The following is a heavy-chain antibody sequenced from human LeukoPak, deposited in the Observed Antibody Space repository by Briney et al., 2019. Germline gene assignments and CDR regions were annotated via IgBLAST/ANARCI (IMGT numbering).Heavy chain of an antibody. CDR2: INHSGST. CDR1: GGSISSYY. Sequence: PSETLSLTCTVSGGSISSYYWSWIRQPPGKGLEWIGEINHSGSTNYNPSLKSRVTISVDTSKNQFSLKLSSVTAADTAVYYCARYYDSSHAFDIWGQGTMVTVSS. J-gene: IGHJ3*02. CDR3: ARYYDSSHAFDI. D-gene: IGHD3-22*01. V-gene: IGHV4-34*01.